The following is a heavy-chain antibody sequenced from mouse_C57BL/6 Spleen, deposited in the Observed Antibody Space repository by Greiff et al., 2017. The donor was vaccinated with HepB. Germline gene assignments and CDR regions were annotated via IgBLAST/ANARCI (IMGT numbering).Heavy chain of an antibody. D-gene: IGHD1-1*01. CDR2: INPSSGYT. Sequence: QVQLQQSGAELAKPGASVKLSCKASGYTFTSYWMHWVKQRPGQGLEWIGYINPSSGYTKYNQKFKDKATLNADKSSSPAYMQLSSLTYEDSAVYYYARGGYYDYWGQGTTLSVSS. CDR1: GYTFTSYW. J-gene: IGHJ2*01. CDR3: ARGGYYDY. V-gene: IGHV1-7*01.